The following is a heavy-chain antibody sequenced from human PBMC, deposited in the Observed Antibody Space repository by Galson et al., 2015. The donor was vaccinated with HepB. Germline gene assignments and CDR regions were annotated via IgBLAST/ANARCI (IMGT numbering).Heavy chain of an antibody. CDR1: GFTFSSYW. Sequence: SLRLSCAASGFTFSSYWMHWVRQAPGKGLVWVSRINSDGSSTSYADSVQGRFTISRDNAKNTLYLQMNSLRAEDTAVYYCARDLTYYDILTGRFWKYFDYGGQGTLVTVSS. J-gene: IGHJ4*02. V-gene: IGHV3-74*01. D-gene: IGHD3-9*01. CDR2: INSDGSST. CDR3: ARDLTYYDILTGRFWKYFDY.